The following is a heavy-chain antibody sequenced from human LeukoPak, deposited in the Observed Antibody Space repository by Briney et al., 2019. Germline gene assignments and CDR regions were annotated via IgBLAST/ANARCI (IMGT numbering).Heavy chain of an antibody. Sequence: SDTVSLTCAVSGGSISSSNWWSWVRQPPGKGLGWGGEIYHSGSTNYNPSLKSRVTISVDKSKNQFSLKLSSVTAADTAVYYCARGLLWFGESYDAFDIWGQGTMVTVSS. J-gene: IGHJ3*02. V-gene: IGHV4-4*02. D-gene: IGHD3-10*01. CDR3: ARGLLWFGESYDAFDI. CDR1: GGSISSSNW. CDR2: IYHSGST.